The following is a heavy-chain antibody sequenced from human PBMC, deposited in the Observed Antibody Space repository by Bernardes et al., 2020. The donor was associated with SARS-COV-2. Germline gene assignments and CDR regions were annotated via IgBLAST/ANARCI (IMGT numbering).Heavy chain of an antibody. CDR1: GGSFSGYY. Sequence: SDTLSVSCAVYGGSFSGYYWSWIRQPPGKGLEWIGEINHSGITNYNPSLKSRVTISVETSKNQFSLKLSSLTAADTAVYYCARGGVGVTIGSWGQGTLVTVSS. J-gene: IGHJ4*02. CDR3: ARGGVGVTIGS. D-gene: IGHD1-26*01. V-gene: IGHV4-34*01. CDR2: INHSGIT.